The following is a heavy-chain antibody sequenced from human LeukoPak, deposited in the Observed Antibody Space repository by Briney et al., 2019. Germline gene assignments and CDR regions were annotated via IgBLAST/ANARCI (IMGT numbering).Heavy chain of an antibody. CDR1: GYTFTNYF. D-gene: IGHD5-12*01. CDR3: ARGEVAMSD. CDR2: INPNTGDT. J-gene: IGHJ4*02. V-gene: IGHV1-2*02. Sequence: GASVKVSRKASGYTFTNYFIHWVRQAPGQGLEWMAWINPNTGDTASAQKFQGRVTLTSDTSARTAYMELRRLRFDDTAVYFRARGEVAMSDWGQGARVTVSS.